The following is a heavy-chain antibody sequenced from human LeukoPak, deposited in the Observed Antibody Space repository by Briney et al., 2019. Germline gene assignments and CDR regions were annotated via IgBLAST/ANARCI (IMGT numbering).Heavy chain of an antibody. Sequence: SAKVSCKASGGTFSSYTISWVRQAPGQGLEWMGRIIPILGIANYAQKFQGRVTITADKSTSTAYMELSSLRSEDTAVYYCARGPEVNDYYDSSGYWGQGTLVTVSS. CDR3: ARGPEVNDYYDSSGY. V-gene: IGHV1-69*02. CDR1: GGTFSSYT. D-gene: IGHD3-22*01. CDR2: IIPILGIA. J-gene: IGHJ4*02.